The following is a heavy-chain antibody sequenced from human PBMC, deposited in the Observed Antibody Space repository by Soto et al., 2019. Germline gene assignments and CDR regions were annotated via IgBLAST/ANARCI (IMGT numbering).Heavy chain of an antibody. CDR3: ARGLYCGGGCYSHFDY. CDR1: GGTFSNYP. Sequence: VQLVQSGAEVKKPGSSVKVSCKASGGTFSNYPFIWVRQAPGQGLDWMGGIIPIFGTTDYGQRFQGRVTMTADESTKTAYMELSSLRSDDTAGHYCARGLYCGGGCYSHFDYWGQGTLVTVSS. V-gene: IGHV1-69*01. J-gene: IGHJ4*02. D-gene: IGHD2-21*02. CDR2: IIPIFGTT.